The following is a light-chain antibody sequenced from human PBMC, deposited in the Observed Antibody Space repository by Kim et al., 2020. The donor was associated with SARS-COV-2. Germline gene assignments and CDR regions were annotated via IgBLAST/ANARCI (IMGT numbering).Light chain of an antibody. J-gene: IGKJ1*01. CDR3: QQYNTYSGT. CDR2: RAS. CDR1: QSISSS. Sequence: SVGDRVTITCRASQSISSSLAWYQQKPGKAPKLLIYRASNLESGVPSRFSGSGSGTEFTLTISSLQADDFATYYCQQYNTYSGTFGQGTKVDIK. V-gene: IGKV1-5*03.